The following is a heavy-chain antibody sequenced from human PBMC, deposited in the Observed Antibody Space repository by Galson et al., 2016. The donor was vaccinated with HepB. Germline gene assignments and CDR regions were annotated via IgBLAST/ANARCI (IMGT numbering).Heavy chain of an antibody. J-gene: IGHJ4*02. D-gene: IGHD1-26*01. CDR3: ARDLHSGSYTFDY. V-gene: IGHV3-48*02. CDR2: ISSSTII. Sequence: SLRLSCAASGFSFSSYVMSWVRQAPGRGLEWVSYISSSTIIYYADSVKGRFTISRDNAKNSLYLQMNSLRDEDTAVYYCARDLHSGSYTFDYWGRGTLVTVSS. CDR1: GFSFSSYV.